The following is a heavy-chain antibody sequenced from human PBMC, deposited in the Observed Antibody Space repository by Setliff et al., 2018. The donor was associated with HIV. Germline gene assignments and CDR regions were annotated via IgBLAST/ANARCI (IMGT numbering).Heavy chain of an antibody. CDR2: ISSSGSTT. V-gene: IGHV3-48*03. CDR3: AREDSSWYGSLDY. J-gene: IGHJ4*02. CDR1: GFTFSNYE. D-gene: IGHD6-13*01. Sequence: PGGSLRLSCAASGFTFSNYEMNWVRQAPGKGLEWVSYISSSGSTTHYADFVKGRFTISRDNSKNTVYLQMNSLRAEDMAIYYCAREDSSWYGSLDYWGQGTPVTVSS.